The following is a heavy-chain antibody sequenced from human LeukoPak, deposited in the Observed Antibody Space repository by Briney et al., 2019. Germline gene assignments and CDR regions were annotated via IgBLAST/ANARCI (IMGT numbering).Heavy chain of an antibody. CDR3: AKEEYYGMDV. CDR2: ITGSGGNT. J-gene: IGHJ6*04. V-gene: IGHV3-23*01. Sequence: PGGSLRPSCAASGFTLGIYVMSWVRQSPGKGLEWVPGITGSGGNTYYAVSVEGRFTISRDKPKNTLYLQMNSLRAEDTAGYYCAKEEYYGMDVWGKGTTVTVSS. D-gene: IGHD2/OR15-2a*01. CDR1: GFTLGIYV.